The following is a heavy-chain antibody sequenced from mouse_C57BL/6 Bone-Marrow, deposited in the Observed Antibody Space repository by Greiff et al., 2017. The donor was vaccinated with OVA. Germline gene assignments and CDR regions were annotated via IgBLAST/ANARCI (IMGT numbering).Heavy chain of an antibody. Sequence: VQLQQSVAELVRPGASVKLSCTASGFTIKNTYMHWVKQRPEQGLEWIGRIDPANGNTKYAPKFQGKATITADTSSNTAYLQRSSLTSEDTAIYYCAPDGYPYYFDYWGQGTTLTVSS. J-gene: IGHJ2*01. CDR2: IDPANGNT. V-gene: IGHV14-3*01. CDR1: GFTIKNTY. D-gene: IGHD2-3*01. CDR3: APDGYPYYFDY.